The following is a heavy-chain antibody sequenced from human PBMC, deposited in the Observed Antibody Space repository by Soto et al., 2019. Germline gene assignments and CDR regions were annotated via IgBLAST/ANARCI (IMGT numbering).Heavy chain of an antibody. J-gene: IGHJ3*02. CDR2: ISSSSSYI. CDR1: GFTFSSYS. D-gene: IGHD2-15*01. CDR3: ATHGGGSSGGSCPDAFDI. V-gene: IGHV3-21*01. Sequence: GGSLRLSCAASGFTFSSYSMNWVRQAPGKGLEWVSSISSSSSYIYYADSVKGRFTISRDNAKNSLYLQMNSLRAEDTAVYYCATHGGGSSGGSCPDAFDIWGQGTMVTVSS.